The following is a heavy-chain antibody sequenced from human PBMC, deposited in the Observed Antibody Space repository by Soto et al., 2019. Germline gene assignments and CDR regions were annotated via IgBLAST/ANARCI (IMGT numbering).Heavy chain of an antibody. CDR3: ARDGAMTTYFEYFQH. V-gene: IGHV3-23*01. D-gene: IGHD4-17*01. Sequence: HPGGSLRLSCAASGFTFSSYAMSWVRQTPGKGLEWVSAISGSGGSTYYADSVKGRFTISRDNSKNTLYLQMNSLRAEDTAVYYCARDGAMTTYFEYFQHWGQGTLVTVSS. CDR2: ISGSGGST. CDR1: GFTFSSYA. J-gene: IGHJ1*01.